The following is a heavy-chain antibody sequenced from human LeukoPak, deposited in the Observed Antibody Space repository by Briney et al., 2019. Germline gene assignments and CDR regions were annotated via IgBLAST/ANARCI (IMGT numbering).Heavy chain of an antibody. J-gene: IGHJ4*02. D-gene: IGHD1-26*01. V-gene: IGHV3-66*02. CDR2: IYSGGST. Sequence: GGSLRLSCAASGFTVSSNCMSWVRQAPGKGLEWVSVIYSGGSTYYADSVRGRFTISRDNSKNTLYLQMNSLRAEDTAVYYCARDEVGATFDYWGQGTLATVSS. CDR1: GFTVSSNC. CDR3: ARDEVGATFDY.